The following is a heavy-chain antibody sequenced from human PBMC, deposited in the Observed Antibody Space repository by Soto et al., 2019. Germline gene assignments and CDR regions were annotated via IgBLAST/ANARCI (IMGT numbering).Heavy chain of an antibody. V-gene: IGHV3-48*02. D-gene: IGHD3-22*01. CDR3: ARGPRHRLITMIVVVSGWFDP. J-gene: IGHJ5*02. CDR1: GFTFRNYK. Sequence: GGSLRLSCEASGFTFRNYKMNWVRQAPGKGLEWVSQISSSSSTIYYADSVKGRFTISRDNAKNSLYLQMNSLRDEDTAVYYCARGPRHRLITMIVVVSGWFDPGGQGTLVTVSS. CDR2: ISSSSSTI.